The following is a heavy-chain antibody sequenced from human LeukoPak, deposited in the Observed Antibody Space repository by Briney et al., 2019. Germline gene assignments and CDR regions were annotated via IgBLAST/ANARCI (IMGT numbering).Heavy chain of an antibody. J-gene: IGHJ4*02. CDR3: ARGFSSSYHHYNKGVADY. CDR2: INHSGST. Sequence: PSETLSLTCAVYGGSFSGYYWSWISQPPGKGLEWIGEINHSGSTNYNPSLKSRVTISVDTSKNQFSLKLSSVTAADTAVYYCARGFSSSYHHYNKGVADYWGQGTLVTVSS. CDR1: GGSFSGYY. V-gene: IGHV4-34*01. D-gene: IGHD2-15*01.